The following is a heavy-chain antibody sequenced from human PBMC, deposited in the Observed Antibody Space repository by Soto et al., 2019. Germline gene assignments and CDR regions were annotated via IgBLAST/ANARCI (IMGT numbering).Heavy chain of an antibody. CDR3: ARGRGFRVRGVQGVWFDP. V-gene: IGHV4-34*01. CDR2: INHSGST. D-gene: IGHD3-10*01. Sequence: QVQLQQWGAGLLKPSETLSLTCAVYGGSFSGYYWSWIRQPPGKGLEWIGEINHSGSTNYNPSLKSRVTISVDTSKNQFSLKLSSVTAADTAVYYCARGRGFRVRGVQGVWFDPWGQGTLVTVSS. J-gene: IGHJ5*02. CDR1: GGSFSGYY.